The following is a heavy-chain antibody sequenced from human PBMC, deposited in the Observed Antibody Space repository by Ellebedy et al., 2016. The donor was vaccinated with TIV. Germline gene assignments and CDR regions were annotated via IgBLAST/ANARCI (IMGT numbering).Heavy chain of an antibody. Sequence: SETLSLTXSVSGDSVSSAGYYWSWIRQPPGKGLEWIGEINHSGSTNYNPSLKSRVTISVDTSKNQFSLQLNSVTPEDTAVYYCARDRYSSTPSYYYGMDVWGQGTTVTVSS. CDR1: GDSVSSAGYY. CDR2: INHSGST. D-gene: IGHD6-13*01. CDR3: ARDRYSSTPSYYYGMDV. V-gene: IGHV4-61*08. J-gene: IGHJ6*02.